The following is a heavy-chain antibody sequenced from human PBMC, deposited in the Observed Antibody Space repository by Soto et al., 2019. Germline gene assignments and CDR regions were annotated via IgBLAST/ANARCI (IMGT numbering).Heavy chain of an antibody. CDR1: GFTVSSHA. J-gene: IGHJ3*02. V-gene: IGHV3-23*01. Sequence: EVQVLESGGGLVQPGGSLRLSSEGSGFTVSSHAMTWIRQAPGKGPEWVPTVSADGGTYYADSVKGRFAMSRDTSENTLYLKMNSLGAEDTAAYYCAPHVSCSGGICEYDAFAIRGQGTMVTVSS. CDR3: APHVSCSGGICEYDAFAI. D-gene: IGHD2-15*01. CDR2: VSADGGT.